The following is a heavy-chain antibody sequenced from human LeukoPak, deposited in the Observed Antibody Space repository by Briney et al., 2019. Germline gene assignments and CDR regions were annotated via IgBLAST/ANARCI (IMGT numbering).Heavy chain of an antibody. V-gene: IGHV4-34*01. J-gene: IGHJ1*01. Sequence: PSETLSLTCAVYGGSFSGYYWSWIRQPPGKGLEWIGEINHSGSTNYNPSLKSRVTISVDTSKNQFSLKLSSVTAADTAVYYCARGSYCSGGRCYKIRYFQHWGQGTLVTVSS. CDR2: INHSGST. CDR1: GGSFSGYY. CDR3: ARGSYCSGGRCYKIRYFQH. D-gene: IGHD2-15*01.